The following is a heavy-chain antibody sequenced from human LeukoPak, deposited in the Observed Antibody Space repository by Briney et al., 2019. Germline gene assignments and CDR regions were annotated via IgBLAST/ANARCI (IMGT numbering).Heavy chain of an antibody. Sequence: GGSLRLSCAASGFTVSSNYMSWVRQAPGKGLEWVSVIYSGGSTYYADSVKGRFTISRDNAKNTLYLQLSSLRAEDTAVFYCVRAVAGKGCIDYWGQGTLVTVSS. J-gene: IGHJ4*02. CDR1: GFTVSSNY. CDR3: VRAVAGKGCIDY. V-gene: IGHV3-53*01. D-gene: IGHD6-19*01. CDR2: IYSGGST.